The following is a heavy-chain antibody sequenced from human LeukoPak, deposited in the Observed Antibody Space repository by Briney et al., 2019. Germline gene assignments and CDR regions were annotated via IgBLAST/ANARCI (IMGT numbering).Heavy chain of an antibody. D-gene: IGHD1-1*01. CDR1: GFTFRSYG. CDR2: ISGSGGST. V-gene: IGHV3-23*01. Sequence: GGSLRLSCAASGFTFRSYGMSWVRQAPGKGLEWVSGISGSGGSTYYADSVKGRFTISRDNSKNTLYLQMNSLRAEDTAVYYCARETVPNWFDPWGQGTLVTVSS. J-gene: IGHJ5*02. CDR3: ARETVPNWFDP.